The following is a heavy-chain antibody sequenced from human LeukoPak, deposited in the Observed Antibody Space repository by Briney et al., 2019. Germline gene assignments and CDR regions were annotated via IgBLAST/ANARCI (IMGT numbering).Heavy chain of an antibody. J-gene: IGHJ6*02. CDR1: GFTFSSYS. V-gene: IGHV3-21*01. Sequence: GGSLTLSCAASGFTFSSYSMNWVPQAPGKGLEWVSSISSSSSYIYYADSVKGRFTISRHNAKNSLSLQMNSLTAEETAVYYCARAGSPLKPYYYGSGRPSYYYYGMDVWGQATTVTVSS. CDR2: ISSSSSYI. D-gene: IGHD3-10*01. CDR3: ARAGSPLKPYYYGSGRPSYYYYGMDV.